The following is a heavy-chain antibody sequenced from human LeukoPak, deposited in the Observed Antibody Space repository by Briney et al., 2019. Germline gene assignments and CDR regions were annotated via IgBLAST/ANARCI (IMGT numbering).Heavy chain of an antibody. CDR3: AREESGSLN. Sequence: GGSLRLSCAASGFTFSSYEMNWVRQAPGKGLEWVSYISSSGSTIYYADSVKGRFTISRDNAKNSLYLQMNRLRAEDTAVYYCAREESGSLNWGQGTLVTVSS. CDR1: GFTFSSYE. J-gene: IGHJ4*02. V-gene: IGHV3-48*03. CDR2: ISSSGSTI. D-gene: IGHD1-26*01.